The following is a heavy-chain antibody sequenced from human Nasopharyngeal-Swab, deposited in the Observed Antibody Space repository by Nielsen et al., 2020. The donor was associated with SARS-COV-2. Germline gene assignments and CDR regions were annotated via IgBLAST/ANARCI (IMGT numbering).Heavy chain of an antibody. Sequence: WIRQPPGKGLEWVSSISDSGSDTYYADSVKGRFTISRDNAKNSLYLQMNSLRAEDTAVYYCARDHDYGDYYFDYWSQGTLVTVSS. CDR3: ARDHDYGDYYFDY. V-gene: IGHV3-21*01. D-gene: IGHD4-17*01. CDR2: ISDSGSDT. J-gene: IGHJ4*02.